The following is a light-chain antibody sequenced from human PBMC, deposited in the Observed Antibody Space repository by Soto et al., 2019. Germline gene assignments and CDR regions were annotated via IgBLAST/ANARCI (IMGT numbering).Light chain of an antibody. Sequence: DIQMTQSPSTLSTSLRARVTITCRATQSVSYWLAGYQQKPGQAPNLLIYDGSTLARGVPPRFSGGGFGTEITLNSSSLPPDDSATYYYQHYNAHSTFGQGTRLEIK. CDR1: QSVSYW. J-gene: IGKJ5*01. V-gene: IGKV1-5*01. CDR3: QHYNAHST. CDR2: DGS.